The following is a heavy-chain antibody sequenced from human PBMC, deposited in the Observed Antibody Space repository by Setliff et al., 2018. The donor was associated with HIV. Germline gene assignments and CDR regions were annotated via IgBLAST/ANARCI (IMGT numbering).Heavy chain of an antibody. CDR2: IDPNSGDT. CDR1: GYTFTGYY. V-gene: IGHV1-2*02. CDR3: ARAAGYSSSWHRYAFEI. Sequence: VASVKVSCKASGYTFTGYYLHRVRQAPGQGLEWMGWIDPNSGDTNYEQKFQGRVSMTRDTSISTVYMELSSLRSDDTAVYYCARAAGYSSSWHRYAFEIWGQGTMVTVSS. D-gene: IGHD6-13*01. J-gene: IGHJ3*02.